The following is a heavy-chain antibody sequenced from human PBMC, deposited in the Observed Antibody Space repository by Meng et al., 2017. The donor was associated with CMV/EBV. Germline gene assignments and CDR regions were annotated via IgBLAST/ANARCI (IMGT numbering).Heavy chain of an antibody. V-gene: IGHV1-2*02. CDR3: ARDSHCSSTSCPLDY. CDR2: INPNSGGT. J-gene: IGHJ4*02. Sequence: ASVKVSCKASGYTFTGYYMHWVRQAPGQGLEWMGWINPNSGGTNYAQKFQGRVTMTRDTSISTAYMELSRLRSDDTAVYYCARDSHCSSTSCPLDYWGQGTLVTV. CDR1: GYTFTGYY. D-gene: IGHD2-2*01.